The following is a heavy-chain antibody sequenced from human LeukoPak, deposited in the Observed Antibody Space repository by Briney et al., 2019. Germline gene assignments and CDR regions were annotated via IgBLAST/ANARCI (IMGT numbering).Heavy chain of an antibody. J-gene: IGHJ6*03. CDR2: IYYSGST. D-gene: IGHD2-15*01. V-gene: IGHV4-59*01. Sequence: SETLSLTCTVSGGSTSSYYWSWLRQPPGKGLEWIGYIYYSGSTNYNPSLKSRVTISVDTSKNQFSLTLSSVTAADTAVYYCARGSVVAATVIPGYYYYYMDVWGKGTTVTISS. CDR3: ARGSVVAATVIPGYYYYYMDV. CDR1: GGSTSSYY.